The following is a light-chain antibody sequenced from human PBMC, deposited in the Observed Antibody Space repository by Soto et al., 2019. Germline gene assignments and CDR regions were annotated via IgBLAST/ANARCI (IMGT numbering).Light chain of an antibody. CDR1: SNDVGGYNY. V-gene: IGLV2-14*01. Sequence: QSALTQPASVSGSAGQPITISCTGTSNDVGGYNYVSWYQQHPGKAPKVMIYEVTYRPSGVSNRFSGSKSGNTASLTISGLQAEDEADHYCSSFTSRGTYVFGTGTKLTVL. CDR2: EVT. J-gene: IGLJ1*01. CDR3: SSFTSRGTYV.